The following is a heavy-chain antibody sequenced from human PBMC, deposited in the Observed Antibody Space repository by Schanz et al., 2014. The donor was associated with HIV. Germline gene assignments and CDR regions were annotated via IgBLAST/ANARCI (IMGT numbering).Heavy chain of an antibody. CDR2: ISGSGGKT. CDR1: GFTFSSYS. V-gene: IGHV3-23*04. D-gene: IGHD3-3*01. CDR3: ARPDYDFWVDV. Sequence: EVQLVESGGGLVKPGGSLRLSCAASGFTFSSYSMHWLRQAPGRGLEWVSAISGSGGKTYYADSVKGRFTISRDNSRNTLYLQMNTLRAEDTAVYYCARPDYDFWVDVWGQGTTVIVSS. J-gene: IGHJ6*02.